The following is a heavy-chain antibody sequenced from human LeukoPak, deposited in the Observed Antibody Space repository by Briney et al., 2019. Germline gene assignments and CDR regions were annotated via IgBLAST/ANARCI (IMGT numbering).Heavy chain of an antibody. D-gene: IGHD3-10*01. CDR3: ATQLMVRGVISDY. CDR1: GGSFSGYY. V-gene: IGHV4-34*01. CDR2: INHSGST. J-gene: IGHJ4*02. Sequence: PSETLSLTCAVYGGSFSGYYWSWIRRPPGKGLEWIGEINHSGSTNYNPSLKSRVTISVDTSKNQFSLKLSSVTAADTAVYYCATQLMVRGVISDYWGQGTLVTVSS.